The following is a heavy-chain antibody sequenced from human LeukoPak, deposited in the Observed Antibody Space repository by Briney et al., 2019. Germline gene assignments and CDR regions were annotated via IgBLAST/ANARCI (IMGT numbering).Heavy chain of an antibody. CDR2: INSDGSST. CDR3: ASDQHGDYVFDY. D-gene: IGHD4-17*01. V-gene: IGHV3-74*01. Sequence: PGGSLRLSCAASGFTFSSYWMHWVRQAPGKGLVWVSRINSDGSSTSYADSVKGRFTISRDNAKNTLYLQMNSLRAEDTAVYYCASDQHGDYVFDYWGQGTLVTVSS. J-gene: IGHJ4*02. CDR1: GFTFSSYW.